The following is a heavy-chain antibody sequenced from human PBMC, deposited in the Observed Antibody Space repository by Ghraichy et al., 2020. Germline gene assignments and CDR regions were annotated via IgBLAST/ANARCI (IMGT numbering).Heavy chain of an antibody. J-gene: IGHJ4*02. CDR1: GYTFTGYY. V-gene: IGHV1-2*02. Sequence: ASVKVSCKASGYTFTGYYMHWVRQAPGQGLEWMGWINPNSGGTNYAQKFQGRVTMTRDTSISTAYMELSRLRSDDTAVYYCARDAPFDYGDYVVGWTYYFDYWGQGTLVTVSS. CDR3: ARDAPFDYGDYVVGWTYYFDY. D-gene: IGHD4-17*01. CDR2: INPNSGGT.